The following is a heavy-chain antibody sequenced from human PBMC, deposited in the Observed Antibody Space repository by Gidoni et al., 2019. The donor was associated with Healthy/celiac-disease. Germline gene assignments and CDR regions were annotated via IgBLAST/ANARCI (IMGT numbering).Heavy chain of an antibody. Sequence: QVQLVASGGGVVQPGRSLRLSCAASGFTFSSYAMHWVRQAPGKGLEWVAVISYDGSNKYYADSVKGRFTISRDNSKNTLYLQMNSLRAEDTAVYYCTLGIGYWGQGTLVTVSS. V-gene: IGHV3-30-3*01. CDR1: GFTFSSYA. J-gene: IGHJ4*02. CDR3: TLGIGY. CDR2: ISYDGSNK. D-gene: IGHD7-27*01.